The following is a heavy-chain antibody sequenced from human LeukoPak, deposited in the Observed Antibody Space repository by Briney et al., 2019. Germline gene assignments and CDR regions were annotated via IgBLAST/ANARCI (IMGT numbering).Heavy chain of an antibody. CDR1: GFTFSSYS. D-gene: IGHD5-18*01. Sequence: GGSLRLSCAASGFTFSSYSMNWVRQAPGKGLEWVSSISSSSSYIYYADSVKGRFTISRANAKNSLYLQMNSLRAEDTAVYYCASYTRDGTAMVPDYWGQGTLVTVSS. J-gene: IGHJ4*02. CDR3: ASYTRDGTAMVPDY. CDR2: ISSSSSYI. V-gene: IGHV3-21*01.